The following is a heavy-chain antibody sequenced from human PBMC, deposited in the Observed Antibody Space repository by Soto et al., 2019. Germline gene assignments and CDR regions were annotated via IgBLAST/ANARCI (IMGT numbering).Heavy chain of an antibody. D-gene: IGHD1-26*01. V-gene: IGHV4-30-4*01. J-gene: IGHJ4*02. CDR2: IYYSGST. CDR3: AEGPQWEQHFDY. CDR1: GGSITSGDYY. Sequence: SETLSLTCTVSGGSITSGDYYWSWIRQPPGKGLEWIGYIYYSGSTYYNPSLKSRITMSADTSKNQLSLNLSSVTAADTAMYYCAEGPQWEQHFDYWGQGTLVTVSS.